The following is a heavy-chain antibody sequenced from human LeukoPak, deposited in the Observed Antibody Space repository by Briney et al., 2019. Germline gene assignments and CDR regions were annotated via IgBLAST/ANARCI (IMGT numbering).Heavy chain of an antibody. CDR2: ISGRDGST. D-gene: IGHD3-10*01. J-gene: IGHJ4*02. Sequence: LSGGSLRLSCAASGFTFSSYAMSWVRQAPGKGLEWVSAISGRDGSTYYADSVKGRFTISRDNSKNTLYLQMNSLRAEDTAVYYCASRLFSYGKFDFWGQGTLVTVSS. CDR3: ASRLFSYGKFDF. CDR1: GFTFSSYA. V-gene: IGHV3-23*01.